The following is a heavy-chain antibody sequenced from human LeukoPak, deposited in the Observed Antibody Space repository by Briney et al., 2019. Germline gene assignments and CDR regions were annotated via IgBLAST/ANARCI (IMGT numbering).Heavy chain of an antibody. CDR2: IYYSGST. D-gene: IGHD6-19*01. J-gene: IGHJ3*02. CDR1: GGSISSYY. Sequence: PSETLSLTCTVSGGSISSYYWSWIRQPPGKGLEWIGYIYYSGSTNYNPSLKSRVTISVDTSKNQFSLKLSSVTAADTAMYYCARSKAVAGTRAAFDIWGQGTMVTVSS. CDR3: ARSKAVAGTRAAFDI. V-gene: IGHV4-59*01.